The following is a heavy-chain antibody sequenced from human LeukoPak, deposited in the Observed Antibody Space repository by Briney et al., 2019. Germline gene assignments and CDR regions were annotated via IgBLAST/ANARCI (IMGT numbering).Heavy chain of an antibody. D-gene: IGHD5-18*01. CDR2: ISSSSSYI. J-gene: IGHJ4*02. V-gene: IGHV3-21*01. CDR3: ARAIRGYSYGYGTPLGY. CDR1: GFTFSNYR. Sequence: GGSLRLSCAASGFTFSNYRMNWVRQAPGKGLEWVSSISSSSSYIYYADSVKGRFTISRDNAKNSLYLQMNSLRAEDTAVYYCARAIRGYSYGYGTPLGYWGQGTLVTVSS.